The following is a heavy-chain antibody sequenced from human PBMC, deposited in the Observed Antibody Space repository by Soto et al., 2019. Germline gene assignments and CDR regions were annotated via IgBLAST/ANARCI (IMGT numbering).Heavy chain of an antibody. J-gene: IGHJ3*02. Sequence: EAQVVESGGRFVQPGGSLRLSCAASGFSVSDNYISWVRQAPGKWLEWVSVIYIGGDTYYADSVKGRFAMSRDNSKNTVFLQMESLRVEDTAIYYCARGGSDDPFDMWGQGTMVTVSS. CDR1: GFSVSDNY. D-gene: IGHD5-12*01. CDR2: IYIGGDT. V-gene: IGHV3-66*01. CDR3: ARGGSDDPFDM.